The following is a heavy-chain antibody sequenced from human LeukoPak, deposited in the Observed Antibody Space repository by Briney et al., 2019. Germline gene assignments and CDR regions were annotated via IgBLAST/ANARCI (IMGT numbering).Heavy chain of an antibody. V-gene: IGHV4-39*01. CDR1: GGSISSSSYY. CDR3: ARRVRAAAGTRVEYYFDY. J-gene: IGHJ4*02. Sequence: SETLSLTCTVSGGSISSSSYYWGWIRQPPGKGLEWIGSIYYSGSTYYNPFLKSRVTISVDTSKNQFSLKLSSVTAADTAVYYCARRVRAAAGTRVEYYFDYWGQGTLVTVSS. D-gene: IGHD6-13*01. CDR2: IYYSGST.